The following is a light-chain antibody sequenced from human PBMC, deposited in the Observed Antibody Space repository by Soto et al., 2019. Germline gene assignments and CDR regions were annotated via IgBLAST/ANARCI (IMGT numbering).Light chain of an antibody. Sequence: EILLTQSPATLSLSPGERATLSCRASQSVSSYLAWYQQKPGQAPRLLIYDASNRATGIPARFSGSGSGTDFTLTINSLEPEEFAVYYCQQRSNWLWTFGQGTKVDIK. CDR2: DAS. J-gene: IGKJ1*01. V-gene: IGKV3-11*01. CDR3: QQRSNWLWT. CDR1: QSVSSY.